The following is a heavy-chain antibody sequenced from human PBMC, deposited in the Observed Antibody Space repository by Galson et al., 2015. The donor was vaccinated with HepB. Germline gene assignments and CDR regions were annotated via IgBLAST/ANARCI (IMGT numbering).Heavy chain of an antibody. CDR2: IIPILGIA. CDR3: ARDRYCSGGSCYPFDY. V-gene: IGHV1-69*04. J-gene: IGHJ4*02. Sequence: SVKVSCKASGGTFSSYTISWVRQAPGQGLEWMGRIIPILGIANYAQKFQGRVTITADKSTSTAYMELSSLRSEDTAVYYCARDRYCSGGSCYPFDYWGQGTLVTVSA. D-gene: IGHD2-15*01. CDR1: GGTFSSYT.